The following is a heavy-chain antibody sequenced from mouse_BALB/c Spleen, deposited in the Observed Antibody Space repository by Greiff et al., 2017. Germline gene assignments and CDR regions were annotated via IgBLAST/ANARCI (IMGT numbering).Heavy chain of an antibody. V-gene: IGHV6-6*02. CDR2: IRLKSNNYAT. J-gene: IGHJ2*01. Sequence: EVKLEESGGGLVQPGGSMKLSCVASGFTFSNYWMNWVRQSPEKGLEWVAEIRLKSNNYATHYAESVKGRFTISRDDSKSSVYLQMNNLRAEDTGIYYCTRDYYGSSYFDYWGQGTTLTVSS. CDR3: TRDYYGSSYFDY. D-gene: IGHD1-1*01. CDR1: GFTFSNYW.